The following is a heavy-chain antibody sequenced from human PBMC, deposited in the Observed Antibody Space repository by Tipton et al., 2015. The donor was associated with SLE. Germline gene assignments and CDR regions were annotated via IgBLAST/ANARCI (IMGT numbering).Heavy chain of an antibody. CDR2: IYTSGST. J-gene: IGHJ2*01. CDR3: ARHAGYCSGGSYSESTWYFDL. Sequence: TLSLTCTVSGGSISSGSYYWSWIRQPAGKGLEWIGRIYTSGSTNYNPSLKSRVTISADTSKNQFSLKLSSVTAADTAVYYCARHAGYCSGGSYSESTWYFDLWGRGTLVTVSS. D-gene: IGHD2-15*01. CDR1: GGSISSGSYY. V-gene: IGHV4-61*02.